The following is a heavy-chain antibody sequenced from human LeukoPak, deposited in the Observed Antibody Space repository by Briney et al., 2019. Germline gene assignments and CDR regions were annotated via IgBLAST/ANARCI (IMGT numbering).Heavy chain of an antibody. CDR1: GFTFDDYV. J-gene: IGHJ2*01. V-gene: IGHV3-9*01. D-gene: IGHD3-22*01. CDR3: AKNTYDSSGYYRYFDL. CDR2: ISWNSGSI. Sequence: GGSLRLSCAASGFTFDDYVMHWVRQAPGKGLEWVSGISWNSGSIGYADSVKGRFTISRDNAKNSLYLQMNSLRAEDTALYYCAKNTYDSSGYYRYFDLWGRGTLVTVSS.